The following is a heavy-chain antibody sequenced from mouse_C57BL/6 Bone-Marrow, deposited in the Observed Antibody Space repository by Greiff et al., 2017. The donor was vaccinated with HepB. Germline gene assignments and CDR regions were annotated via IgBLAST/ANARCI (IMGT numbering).Heavy chain of an antibody. V-gene: IGHV7-3*01. Sequence: EVQLVESGGGLVQPGGSLSLSCAASGFTFTDYYMSWVRQPPGKALEWLGFIRNKANGYTTDYSASVKVRFTISRDNSQSILYLQMNAMRAEDSATYYCARYGKVVATNAMDYWGQGPSVTVSS. CDR2: IRNKANGYTT. D-gene: IGHD1-1*01. CDR1: GFTFTDYY. CDR3: ARYGKVVATNAMDY. J-gene: IGHJ4*01.